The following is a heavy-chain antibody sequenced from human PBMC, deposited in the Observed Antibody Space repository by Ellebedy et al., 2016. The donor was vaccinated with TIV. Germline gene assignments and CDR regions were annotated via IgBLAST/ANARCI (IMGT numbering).Heavy chain of an antibody. D-gene: IGHD3-3*01. J-gene: IGHJ6*02. V-gene: IGHV1-46*04. Sequence: ASVKVSCKASGYTFTNYYMHWVRQAPGQGLEWMGIINPSGGSTSYAQKLQGRVTMTRDTSTSTVYMELSSLRSEDTAVYYCARERGAWSGYFLDYYGMDVWGQGTTVTVSS. CDR1: GYTFTNYY. CDR2: INPSGGST. CDR3: ARERGAWSGYFLDYYGMDV.